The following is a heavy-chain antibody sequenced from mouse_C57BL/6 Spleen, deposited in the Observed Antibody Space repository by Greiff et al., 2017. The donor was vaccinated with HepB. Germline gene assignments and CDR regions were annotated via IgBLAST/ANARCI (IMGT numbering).Heavy chain of an antibody. J-gene: IGHJ2*01. V-gene: IGHV14-2*01. CDR2: IDPEDGET. CDR1: GFNIKDYY. Sequence: EVQLQQSGAELVKPGASVKLSCTASGFNIKDYYMHWVKQRTEQGLEWIGRIDPEDGETKYAPKFKGKATITADTSSNRAYLQLSSLTSEDTAVYYCARRGEAQATYDYWGQGTTLTVSA. D-gene: IGHD3-2*02. CDR3: ARRGEAQATYDY.